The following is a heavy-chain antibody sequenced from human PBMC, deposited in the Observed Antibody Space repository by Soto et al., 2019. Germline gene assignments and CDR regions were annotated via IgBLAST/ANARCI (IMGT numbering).Heavy chain of an antibody. CDR2: IYSGGST. V-gene: IGHV3-66*01. Sequence: GGSLRLSCAASGFTVSSNYMSWVRQAPGKGLEWVSVIYSGGSTYYADSVKGRFTISRDNSKNTLYLQMNSLRAEDTAVYYCARDVHIVERYFDHYYYGMDVWGQGTTVT. CDR3: ARDVHIVERYFDHYYYGMDV. D-gene: IGHD3-9*01. J-gene: IGHJ6*02. CDR1: GFTVSSNY.